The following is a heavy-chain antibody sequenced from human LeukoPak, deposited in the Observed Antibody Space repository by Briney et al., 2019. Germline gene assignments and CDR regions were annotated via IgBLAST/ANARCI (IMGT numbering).Heavy chain of an antibody. CDR1: GGSISSYY. Sequence: SETLSLTCTVSGGSISSYYWSWIRQPPGKGLEWIGYIYYSGSTNYNPSLKSRVTISVDTSKNQFSLKLSSVTAADTAVYYCARDRNYYDSSGYHYYGMDVWGQGTTVTVSS. CDR2: IYYSGST. D-gene: IGHD3-22*01. CDR3: ARDRNYYDSSGYHYYGMDV. V-gene: IGHV4-59*01. J-gene: IGHJ6*02.